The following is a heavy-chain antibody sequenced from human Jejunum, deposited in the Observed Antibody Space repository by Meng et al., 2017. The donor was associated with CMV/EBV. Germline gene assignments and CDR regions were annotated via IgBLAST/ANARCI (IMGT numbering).Heavy chain of an antibody. CDR1: GFTFSSQT. Sequence: AQLVESGGGLVPPWGSLRLSCAASGFTFSSQTMSWVRQAPGKGLEWVSNIADSGGSTYYADSVKGRFTISRDNSKNTLYLQMNSLRAEDTAVYYCVNRAWLESWGQGTLVTVSS. CDR2: IADSGGST. CDR3: VNRAWLES. V-gene: IGHV3-23*04. J-gene: IGHJ5*01.